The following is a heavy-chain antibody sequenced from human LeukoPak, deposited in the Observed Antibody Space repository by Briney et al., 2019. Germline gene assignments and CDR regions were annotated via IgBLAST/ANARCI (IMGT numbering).Heavy chain of an antibody. CDR1: GGTFTSDA. V-gene: IGHV1-69*13. CDR3: ARVYCSGCYVY. Sequence: SVKVSCKASGGTFTSDAVSWGRRAAGQGREGRGGIVHIFGTENYAQTVQASVKNTAHEPSREAYMEPGSLRSEDTAVYYCARVYCSGCYVYWGQGTMATVSS. CDR2: IVHIFGTE. J-gene: IGHJ4*02. D-gene: IGHD6-19*01.